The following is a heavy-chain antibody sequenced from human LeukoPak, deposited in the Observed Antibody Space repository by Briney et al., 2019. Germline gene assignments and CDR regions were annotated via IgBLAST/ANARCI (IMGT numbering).Heavy chain of an antibody. CDR2: INPSGGST. Sequence: ASVKVSCKASGYTFTSCYMHWVRQAPGQGLEWMGIINPSGGSTSYAQKFQGRVTMTRDTSTSTVYMELSSLRSEDTAVYYCARAMNQAAAGLYYYYGMDVWGQGTTVTVSS. CDR3: ARAMNQAAAGLYYYYGMDV. CDR1: GYTFTSCY. J-gene: IGHJ6*02. D-gene: IGHD6-13*01. V-gene: IGHV1-46*01.